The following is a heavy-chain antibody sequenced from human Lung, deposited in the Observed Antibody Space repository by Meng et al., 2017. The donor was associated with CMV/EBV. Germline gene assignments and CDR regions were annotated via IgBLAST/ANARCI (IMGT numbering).Heavy chain of an antibody. V-gene: IGHV3-15*04. CDR3: ARGVSGDY. D-gene: IGHD1-14*01. Sequence: ESXKISCAASGFTFSNAWMSWVRQAPGKGLEWVGRIESKTDGGTTDYAAPVKGRFTISRDNAKNSLYLQMNSLRAEDTAVYYCARGVSGDYWGQGTLVTVSS. CDR1: GFTFSNAW. J-gene: IGHJ4*02. CDR2: IESKTDGGTT.